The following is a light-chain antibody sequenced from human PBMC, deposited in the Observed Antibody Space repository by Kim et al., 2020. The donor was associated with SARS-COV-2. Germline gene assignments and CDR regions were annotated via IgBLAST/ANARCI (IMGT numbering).Light chain of an antibody. CDR1: NIGSKS. CDR3: QVWDSSSDVV. V-gene: IGLV3-21*04. Sequence: SYELTQPHSVSVAPGKTARITCGGNNIGSKSVHWYQQKPGQAPVLVIYYDSDRPSGIPERFSGSNSGNTATLTISRVEAGDEADYYCQVWDSSSDVVFGG. J-gene: IGLJ2*01. CDR2: YDS.